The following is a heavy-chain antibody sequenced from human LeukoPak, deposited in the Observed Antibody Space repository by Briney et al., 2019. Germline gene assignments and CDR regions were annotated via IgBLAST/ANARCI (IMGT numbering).Heavy chain of an antibody. J-gene: IGHJ3*02. Sequence: PSETLSLPCTVSGGSISSYYWSWIRQPPGKGLEWIGYIYYSGSTNYNPSLKSRVTISVDTSKNQFSLKLSSVTAADTAVYYCARDRTYDSSGYYNPDAFDIWGQGTMVTVSS. V-gene: IGHV4-59*12. CDR2: IYYSGST. CDR1: GGSISSYY. D-gene: IGHD3-22*01. CDR3: ARDRTYDSSGYYNPDAFDI.